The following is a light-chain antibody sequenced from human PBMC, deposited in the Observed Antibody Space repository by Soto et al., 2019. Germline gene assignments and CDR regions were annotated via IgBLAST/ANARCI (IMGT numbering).Light chain of an antibody. V-gene: IGKV2-28*01. J-gene: IGKJ2*01. CDR2: LGS. CDR1: QSLLHSNGYNY. CDR3: MQALQTPNT. Sequence: DIVMTQSPLSLPVTPGEPAFISCRSSQSLLHSNGYNYLDWYLQKPGQSPQPLIYLGSNRASGVPDRFSGSGSGTDFTLKISRVEAEDVGVYYCMQALQTPNTFGQGTKLEIK.